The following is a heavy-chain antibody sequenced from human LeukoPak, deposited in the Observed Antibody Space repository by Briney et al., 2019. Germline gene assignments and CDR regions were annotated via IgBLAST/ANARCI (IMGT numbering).Heavy chain of an antibody. V-gene: IGHV4-39*07. CDR3: ARDPPYCSGGSCYFKAFDI. J-gene: IGHJ3*02. Sequence: SETLSLTCTVSGGSIGSSSYSWGWIRQPPGKGLEWIGLIYYSGSTYYNPSLKSRVTISVDTSKNQFSLKLSSVTAADTAVYYCARDPPYCSGGSCYFKAFDIWGQGTMVTVSS. D-gene: IGHD2-15*01. CDR1: GGSIGSSSYS. CDR2: IYYSGST.